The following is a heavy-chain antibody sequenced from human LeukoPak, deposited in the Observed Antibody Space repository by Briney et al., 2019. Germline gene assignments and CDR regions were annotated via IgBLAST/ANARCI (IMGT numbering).Heavy chain of an antibody. V-gene: IGHV4-34*01. Sequence: SETLSLTCAVYGGSFSGYYWSWIRQPPGKGLEWIGEINHSGSTNYNPSLKSRVTISVDTSKNQFSLKLNSVTAADTAVYYCARVVAAAGPLGYGMDVWGQGTTVTVSS. D-gene: IGHD6-13*01. CDR1: GGSFSGYY. CDR3: ARVVAAAGPLGYGMDV. CDR2: INHSGST. J-gene: IGHJ6*02.